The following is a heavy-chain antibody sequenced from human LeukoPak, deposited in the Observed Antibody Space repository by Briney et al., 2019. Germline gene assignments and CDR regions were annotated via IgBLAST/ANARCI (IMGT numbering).Heavy chain of an antibody. J-gene: IGHJ4*02. CDR1: GFTFSSYT. CDR3: ARDPFDY. V-gene: IGHV3-30-3*01. CDR2: ISYDGSNK. Sequence: QPGRSLRLSCAASGFTFSSYTMHWVRQAPGKGLEWVAVISYDGSNKYYADSVKGRFTIFRDNSKNTLYLQMNSLRAEDTAVYYCARDPFDYWGQGTLVTVSS.